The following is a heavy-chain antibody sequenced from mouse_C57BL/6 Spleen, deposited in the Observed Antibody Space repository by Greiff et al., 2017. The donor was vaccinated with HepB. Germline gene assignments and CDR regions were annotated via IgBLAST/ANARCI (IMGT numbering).Heavy chain of an antibody. Sequence: VQLQQSGAELARPGASVKLSCKASGYTFTSYGISWVKQRTGQGLEWIGEIYPRSGNTYYNEKFKGKATLTADKSSSTAYMELRSLTSEDSAVFSGAREAQYFDVWGTGTTVTVSS. V-gene: IGHV1-81*01. CDR1: GYTFTSYG. J-gene: IGHJ1*03. CDR3: AREAQYFDV. CDR2: IYPRSGNT.